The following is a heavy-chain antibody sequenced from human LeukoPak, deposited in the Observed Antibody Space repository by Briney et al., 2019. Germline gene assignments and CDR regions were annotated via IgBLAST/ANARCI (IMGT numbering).Heavy chain of an antibody. J-gene: IGHJ4*02. CDR3: AKDIVVLPAAYFDY. CDR1: GFTFTTYW. D-gene: IGHD2-2*01. V-gene: IGHV3-23*01. CDR2: ISGSGGTT. Sequence: GGSLRLSCAASGFTFTTYWMNWVRQAPGKGLEWVSTISGSGGTTYYADSVKGRFTISRDNSKNTLYQQMNTLRAEDTAVYYCAKDIVVLPAAYFDYWGQGTLVTVSS.